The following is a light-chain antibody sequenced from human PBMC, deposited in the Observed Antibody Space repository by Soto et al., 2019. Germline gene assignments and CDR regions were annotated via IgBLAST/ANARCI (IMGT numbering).Light chain of an antibody. CDR2: GAS. V-gene: IGKV3-15*01. J-gene: IGKJ1*01. CDR3: QQYDNWPWT. CDR1: QSISDT. Sequence: EIVMAQSPTTLSVSPGGRAPLSFRASQSISDTLAWYQQKPGQAPRLLIHGASTRAPGFPARFSGSGSGTDFTLTISSLQSEDFAVYYCQQYDNWPWTFGQGTKVDIK.